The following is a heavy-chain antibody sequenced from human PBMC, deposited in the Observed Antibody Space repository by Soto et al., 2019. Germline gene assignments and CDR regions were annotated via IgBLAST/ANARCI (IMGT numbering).Heavy chain of an antibody. CDR3: AIGRLGPPAANAFDI. CDR1: GFTFSSYA. D-gene: IGHD2-2*01. CDR2: ISYDGSNK. J-gene: IGHJ3*02. V-gene: IGHV3-30*04. Sequence: GGSLRLSCAASGFTFSSYAMHWVRQAPGKGLEWVAVISYDGSNKYYADSVKGRFTISRDNSKNTLYLQMNSLRAEDTAVYYCAIGRLGPPAANAFDIWGQGTMVTVSS.